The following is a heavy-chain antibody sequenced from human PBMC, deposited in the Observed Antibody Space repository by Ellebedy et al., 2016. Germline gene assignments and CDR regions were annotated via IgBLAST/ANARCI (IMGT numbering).Heavy chain of an antibody. CDR3: TRTLVAAIGPQYFDS. V-gene: IGHV2-70*11. J-gene: IGHJ4*02. D-gene: IGHD6-13*01. Sequence: SGPTLVKPTQTLTLTCTFSGFSLSTSGMYVSWIRQPPGKALEWLAGIDWDDEKYYRDSLKTRLTISKEDSENQVALKLTNVDPVEPGTYYCTRTLVAAIGPQYFDSWGQGTRVIVST. CDR1: GFSLSTSGMY. CDR2: IDWDDEK.